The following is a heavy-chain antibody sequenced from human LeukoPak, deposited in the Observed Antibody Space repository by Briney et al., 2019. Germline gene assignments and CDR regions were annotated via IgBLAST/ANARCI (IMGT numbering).Heavy chain of an antibody. CDR3: ARLPAITTYYYYYIDV. CDR2: IYYSGSS. Sequence: SETLSLTCAVSGGSISSGSHYWGWIRQAPGKRLECIGTIYYSGSSYYTSSLEGRVTMSVDTSKNEFSLRLSSVTAADTAVYYCARLPAITTYYYYYIDVWGKGTMVTVSS. CDR1: GGSISSGSHY. D-gene: IGHD5-12*01. J-gene: IGHJ6*03. V-gene: IGHV4-39*01.